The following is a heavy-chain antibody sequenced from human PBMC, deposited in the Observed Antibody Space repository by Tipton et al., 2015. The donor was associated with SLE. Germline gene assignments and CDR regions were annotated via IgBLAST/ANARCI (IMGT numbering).Heavy chain of an antibody. CDR1: GGYISTYY. D-gene: IGHD6-19*01. J-gene: IGHJ4*02. CDR2: IYAGGSA. CDR3: ARALSDSSGTPFDY. Sequence: TLSLTCTVSGGYISTYYWSWIRHSPGKGLEWIGYIYAGGSANYNPPLKSRVTISVETSKNQFSLKLSSVTAADTAFYYCARALSDSSGTPFDYWGQGMLVTVAS. V-gene: IGHV4-59*01.